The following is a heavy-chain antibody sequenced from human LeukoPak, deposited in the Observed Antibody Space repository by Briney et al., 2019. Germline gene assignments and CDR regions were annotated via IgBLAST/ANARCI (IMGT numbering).Heavy chain of an antibody. CDR2: ISAYNGNT. J-gene: IGHJ5*02. Sequence: ASVKVSCKASGYTFTSYGISWVRQAPGQGLEWMGWISAYNGNTNYAQKFQGRVTITTDESTSTAYMELSSLRSEDTAVYYCARDLNVDYGGNSGWFDPWGQGTLVTVSS. D-gene: IGHD4-23*01. V-gene: IGHV1-18*01. CDR1: GYTFTSYG. CDR3: ARDLNVDYGGNSGWFDP.